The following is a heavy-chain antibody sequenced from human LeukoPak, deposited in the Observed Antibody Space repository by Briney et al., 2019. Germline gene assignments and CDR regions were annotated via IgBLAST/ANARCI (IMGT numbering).Heavy chain of an antibody. Sequence: GGSLRLSCAASGFTFGTYWMTCVRQAPGKGPEWVANIKEDGSATYYVDSVKGRFTISRDNAKKSLYLQMNSLRAEDTAVYYCARDSPGYLAYDSWGQGTLVTVSS. CDR3: ARDSPGYLAYDS. J-gene: IGHJ4*02. V-gene: IGHV3-7*04. D-gene: IGHD1-1*01. CDR1: GFTFGTYW. CDR2: IKEDGSAT.